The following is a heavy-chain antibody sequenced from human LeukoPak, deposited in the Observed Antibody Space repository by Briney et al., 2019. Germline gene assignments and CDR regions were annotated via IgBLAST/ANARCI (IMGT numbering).Heavy chain of an antibody. CDR1: GGSISTSNW. D-gene: IGHD3-22*01. CDR3: ARNFGGGDSSGPYY. CDR2: IYHSGST. J-gene: IGHJ4*02. Sequence: PSETLSLTCTVSGGSISTSNWWNWVRQPPGKGLQWIGEIYHSGSTNYNPSLKSRVTISLDKSKNLFSLRLTSVTAADTAVYYCARNFGGGDSSGPYYWGQGTLVTVSS. V-gene: IGHV4-4*02.